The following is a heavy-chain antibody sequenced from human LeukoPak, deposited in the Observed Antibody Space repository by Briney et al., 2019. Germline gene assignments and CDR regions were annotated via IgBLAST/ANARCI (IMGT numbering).Heavy chain of an antibody. CDR1: GGSFSGYY. CDR3: ARVVEVDYVWGSYRSFDY. J-gene: IGHJ4*02. Sequence: PSETLSLTCAVYGGSFSGYYRSWIRQPPGKGLEWIGEINHSGNTNYNPSLKSRVTISVDTSKNQFSLKLSSVTAADTAVYYCARVVEVDYVWGSYRSFDYWGQGTLVNVSS. V-gene: IGHV4-34*01. D-gene: IGHD3-16*02. CDR2: INHSGNT.